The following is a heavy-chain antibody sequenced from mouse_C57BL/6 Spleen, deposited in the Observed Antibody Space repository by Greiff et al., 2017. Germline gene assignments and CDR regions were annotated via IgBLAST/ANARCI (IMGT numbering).Heavy chain of an antibody. CDR2: ISSGGDYI. V-gene: IGHV5-9-1*02. Sequence: EVQLQESGAGLVKPGGFLKLSCAASGFTFSSYAMSWVRQTPEKRLEWVAYISSGGDYIYYADTVKGRFTISRDNARNTLYLQMSSLKSEDTAMYYCTRDPRAMDYWGQGTSVTVSS. J-gene: IGHJ4*01. CDR1: GFTFSSYA. CDR3: TRDPRAMDY.